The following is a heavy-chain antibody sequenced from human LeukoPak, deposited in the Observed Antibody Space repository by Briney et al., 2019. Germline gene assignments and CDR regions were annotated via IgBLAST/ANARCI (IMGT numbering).Heavy chain of an antibody. D-gene: IGHD6-19*01. Sequence: PGGSLRLSCAASGFTFDYYAMHWIRQAPGKGLEWVSFITGDGGRTYYADSVKGRFTISRDNSKNSLHLQMNSLRSEDSALYYCAKDRQNTGWQDWGQGTLVTVSS. J-gene: IGHJ4*02. CDR2: ITGDGGRT. CDR1: GFTFDYYA. V-gene: IGHV3-43*02. CDR3: AKDRQNTGWQD.